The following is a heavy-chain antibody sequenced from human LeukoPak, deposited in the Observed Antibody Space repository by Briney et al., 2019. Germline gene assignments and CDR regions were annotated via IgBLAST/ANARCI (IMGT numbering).Heavy chain of an antibody. Sequence: GGSLRLSCAASGFTVSSNYMSWVRQAPGKGPEWVSVIYSGGSTYYADSVKGRFTISRDNSKNTLYLQMNSLRAEDTAVYYCARGGSYDYVWGSYDYWGQGTLVTVSS. D-gene: IGHD3-16*01. CDR3: ARGGSYDYVWGSYDY. V-gene: IGHV3-66*02. CDR2: IYSGGST. CDR1: GFTVSSNY. J-gene: IGHJ4*02.